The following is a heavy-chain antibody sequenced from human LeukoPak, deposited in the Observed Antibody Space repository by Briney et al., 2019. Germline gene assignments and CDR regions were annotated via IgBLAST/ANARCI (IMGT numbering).Heavy chain of an antibody. V-gene: IGHV3-21*01. CDR1: GFTFNNYS. CDR2: ISSRSNYI. J-gene: IGHJ3*02. D-gene: IGHD3-22*01. Sequence: GGSLRLSCAASGFTFNNYSMNRVRQAPGKGLEWVSSISSRSNYIYYPDSVKGRFTISRDNAKNSLYLQMNGLRAEDTAVYYCARDVAYYYESSGYYSLGFDIWGQGTMVTVSS. CDR3: ARDVAYYYESSGYYSLGFDI.